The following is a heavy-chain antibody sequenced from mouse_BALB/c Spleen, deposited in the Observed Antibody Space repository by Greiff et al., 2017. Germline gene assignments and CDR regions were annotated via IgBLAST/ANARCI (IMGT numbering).Heavy chain of an antibody. V-gene: IGHV14-3*02. CDR1: GFNIKDTY. J-gene: IGHJ2*01. CDR3: ARYYYGSLDY. CDR2: ISTYYGNT. Sequence: VQLKQSGAELVKPGASVKLSCTASGFNIKDTYMHWVKQRPEQGLEWIGVISTYYGNTNYNQKFKGKATMTVDKSSSTAYMELARLTSEDSAIYYCARYYYGSLDYWGQGTTLTVSS. D-gene: IGHD1-1*01.